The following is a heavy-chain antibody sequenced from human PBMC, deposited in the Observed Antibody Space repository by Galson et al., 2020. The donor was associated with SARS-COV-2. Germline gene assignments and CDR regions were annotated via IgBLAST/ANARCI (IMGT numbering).Heavy chain of an antibody. CDR3: ARQGGVAGALGG. Sequence: KIGESLKISCEVSTNDFTSYCFAWVRQTPEKGLEWMGIICPSDSNFRYSPAFQGQVTISADKSSNSVFLQWSSLKGSDTAIYYCARQGGVAGALGGWGQGTLVTVSS. J-gene: IGHJ4*02. CDR1: TNDFTSYC. CDR2: ICPSDSNF. D-gene: IGHD1-26*01. V-gene: IGHV5-51*01.